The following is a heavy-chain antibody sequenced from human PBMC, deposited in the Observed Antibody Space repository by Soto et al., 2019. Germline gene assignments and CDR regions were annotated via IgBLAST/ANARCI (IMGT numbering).Heavy chain of an antibody. CDR3: ARAQVADRYYYGMDV. CDR2: ISWNSGSI. D-gene: IGHD2-15*01. V-gene: IGHV3-9*01. CDR1: GFTFDDYA. J-gene: IGHJ6*02. Sequence: GGSLRLSCAASGFTFDDYAMHWVRQAPGKGLEWVSGISWNSGSIGYADSVKGRFTISRDNAKNSLYLQMNSLRAEDTALYYCARAQVADRYYYGMDVWGQGTTVTVSS.